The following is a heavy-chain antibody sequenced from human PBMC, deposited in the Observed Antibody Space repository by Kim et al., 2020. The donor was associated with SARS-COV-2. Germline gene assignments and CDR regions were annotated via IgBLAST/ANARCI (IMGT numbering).Heavy chain of an antibody. D-gene: IGHD3-10*01. Sequence: SETLSLTCAVSGGSISSSNWWSWVRQPPGKGLEWIGEIYHSGSTNYNPSLKSRVTISVDKSKNQFSLKLSSVTAADTAVYYCARIYYGSGSYYNLGAFDIWGQGTMVTVSA. CDR1: GGSISSSNW. V-gene: IGHV4-4*02. CDR2: IYHSGST. J-gene: IGHJ3*02. CDR3: ARIYYGSGSYYNLGAFDI.